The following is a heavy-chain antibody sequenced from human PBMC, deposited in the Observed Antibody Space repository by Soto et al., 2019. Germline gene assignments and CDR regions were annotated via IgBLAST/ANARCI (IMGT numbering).Heavy chain of an antibody. D-gene: IGHD5-18*01. CDR2: ISAYNGNT. CDR1: AYTFSCYG. V-gene: IGHV1-18*01. CDR3: ARVRCFSAKVTTRNYYYYYSMDV. Sequence: SVKGDCKALAYTFSCYGISLWRQAHGQGLEWMGWISAYNGNTNYAQKLQGRVTMTTDTSTSTAYMELRSLRSEDTALYYCARVRCFSAKVTTRNYYYYYSMDVWAQGTTVTVPS. J-gene: IGHJ6*02.